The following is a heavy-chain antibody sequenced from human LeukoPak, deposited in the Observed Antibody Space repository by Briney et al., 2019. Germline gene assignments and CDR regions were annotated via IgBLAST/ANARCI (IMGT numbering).Heavy chain of an antibody. J-gene: IGHJ4*02. V-gene: IGHV3-11*01. Sequence: PGGSLRLSCAASGFTFSDYYMSWIRQAPGKGLEWVSYISSSGSTIYYADSVKGRFTISRDNAKNSLYLQMNSLRAEDTAVYYCARHAQLWSYYFDYWGQGTLVTVSS. CDR3: ARHAQLWSYYFDY. D-gene: IGHD5-18*01. CDR1: GFTFSDYY. CDR2: ISSSGSTI.